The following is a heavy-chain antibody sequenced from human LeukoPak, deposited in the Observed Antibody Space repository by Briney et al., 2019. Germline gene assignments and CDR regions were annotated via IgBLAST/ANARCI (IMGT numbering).Heavy chain of an antibody. V-gene: IGHV3-11*04. CDR3: ARGLIETATTFDY. CDR1: GFTLSDYS. Sequence: GGSLRLSCAASGFTLSDYSMTWIRQAPGKGLEWVSYMRRGGSSIYYADSVKGRFTISRDNAKNSVYLQMNSLGAEDTAVYYCARGLIETATTFDYWGQGTLVTVSS. J-gene: IGHJ4*02. D-gene: IGHD1-7*01. CDR2: MRRGGSSI.